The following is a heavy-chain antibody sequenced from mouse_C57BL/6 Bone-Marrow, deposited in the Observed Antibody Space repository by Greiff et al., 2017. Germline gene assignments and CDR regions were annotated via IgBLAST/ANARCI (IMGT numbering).Heavy chain of an antibody. D-gene: IGHD1-1*01. CDR2: IDPSDSYT. V-gene: IGHV1-69*01. J-gene: IGHJ4*01. CDR1: GYTFTSYW. CDR3: ARGGYGSSYGAMDY. Sequence: QVQLQQPGAELVMPGASVKLSCKASGYTFTSYWMHWVKQRPGQGLEWIGEIDPSDSYTNYNQKFKGKSTLTVDKSSSTAYMQLSSLTSEDSAVYDGARGGYGSSYGAMDYWGQGTSVTVSS.